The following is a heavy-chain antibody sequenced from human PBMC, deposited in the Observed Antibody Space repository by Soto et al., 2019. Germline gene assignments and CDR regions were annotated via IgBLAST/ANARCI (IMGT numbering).Heavy chain of an antibody. CDR1: GYTFTDYY. V-gene: IGHV1-2*02. CDR3: ARDRPVAGAGDPSGY. D-gene: IGHD6-19*01. J-gene: IGHJ4*02. CDR2: INPNSGVT. Sequence: QVQLVQSGAEVKKPGASVKVSCKASGYTFTDYYMHWVRQAPGQGLEWMAWINPNSGVTKYEQKFQGSVTMTRDTSISTAYMDLSGLISGHTGVYFCARDRPVAGAGDPSGYWGQGTLVTVSS.